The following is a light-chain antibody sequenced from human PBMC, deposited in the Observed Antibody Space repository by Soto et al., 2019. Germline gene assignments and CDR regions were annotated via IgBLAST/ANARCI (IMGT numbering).Light chain of an antibody. CDR1: QSISTW. V-gene: IGKV1-5*01. CDR2: DAS. J-gene: IGKJ1*01. Sequence: DIQLTQSPSTLSASVGDRVTITCRASQSISTWLAWYQQKPGKAPKLLIFDASTLESGVPSRFSGSGSGTDFTLTISRLQADDFGSCYCQHYNTFWWSFGQGTKV. CDR3: QHYNTFWWS.